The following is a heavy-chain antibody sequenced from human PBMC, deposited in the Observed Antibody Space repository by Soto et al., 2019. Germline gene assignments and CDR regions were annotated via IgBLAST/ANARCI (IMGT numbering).Heavy chain of an antibody. J-gene: IGHJ4*02. CDR1: EDSITSHSCF. D-gene: IGHD2-21*01. CDR2: IYYSGST. Sequence: PLLTLSHPCSVSEDSITSHSCFCAWIRQPPGKGLEWIGSIYYSGSTYYNPPLRSRVTISIDTSKNLFFLNLTSVTAADTAVYFCARIGLTSALLWGQGTLVTVS. CDR3: ARIGLTSALL. V-gene: IGHV4-39*02.